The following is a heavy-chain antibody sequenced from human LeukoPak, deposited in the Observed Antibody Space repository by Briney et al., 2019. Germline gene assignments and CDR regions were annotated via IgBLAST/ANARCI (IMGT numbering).Heavy chain of an antibody. CDR2: ISYDGSNK. CDR1: GFTFSSYG. J-gene: IGHJ6*02. D-gene: IGHD6-13*01. V-gene: IGHV3-30*18. Sequence: PGGSLRLSCAASGFTFSSYGMHWVRQAPGKGLEWVAVISYDGSNKYYADSVKGRFTISRDSSKNTLYLQMNSLRAEDTAVYYCAKGSAAAAGTTYGMDVWGQGTTVTVSS. CDR3: AKGSAAAAGTTYGMDV.